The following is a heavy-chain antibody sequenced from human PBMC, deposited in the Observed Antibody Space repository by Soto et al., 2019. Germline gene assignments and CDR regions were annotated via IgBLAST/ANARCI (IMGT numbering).Heavy chain of an antibody. D-gene: IGHD2-8*01. CDR3: AKGLFIPPEWGPLDY. Sequence: QVQLVESGGGVVQPGRSLRLSCAASGFTFSSYGMHWVRQAPGKGLEWAAIISYDGSNKYYADSVKGRFTISRDNSKNTLYLQMNSLRAEDTAVYYCAKGLFIPPEWGPLDYWGQGTLVTVSS. V-gene: IGHV3-30*18. J-gene: IGHJ4*02. CDR2: ISYDGSNK. CDR1: GFTFSSYG.